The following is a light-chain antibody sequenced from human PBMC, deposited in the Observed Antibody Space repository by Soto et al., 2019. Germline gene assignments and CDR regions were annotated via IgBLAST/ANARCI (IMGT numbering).Light chain of an antibody. CDR1: QTIINC. Sequence: DIEMTQSTSTLSASVGDRVTITCRAIQTIINCLAWFHQKPGKAPKLLIYKTFSLQSGLPYRLSDSGSGTEFAVSISSLPPDDFETYYCQECNSYWTFGQGTKVE. CDR3: QECNSYWT. V-gene: IGKV1-5*03. CDR2: KTF. J-gene: IGKJ1*01.